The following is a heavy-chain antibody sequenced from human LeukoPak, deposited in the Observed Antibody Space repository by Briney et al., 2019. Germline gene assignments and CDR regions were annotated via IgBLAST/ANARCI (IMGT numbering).Heavy chain of an antibody. CDR1: GFTFSDYY. Sequence: GGSLRLSCAASGFTFSDYYMSWIRQAPGKGLEWVSYISSSSSYTNYADSVKGRFTISRDNAKNSLYLQMNSLRAEDTALYYCAKDLGYCSSTSCYTGFDYWGQGTLVTVSS. D-gene: IGHD2-2*02. J-gene: IGHJ4*02. CDR2: ISSSSSYT. V-gene: IGHV3-11*05. CDR3: AKDLGYCSSTSCYTGFDY.